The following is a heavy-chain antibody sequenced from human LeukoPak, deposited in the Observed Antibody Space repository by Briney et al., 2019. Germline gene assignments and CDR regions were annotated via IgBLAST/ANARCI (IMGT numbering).Heavy chain of an antibody. CDR1: GYTFTNYG. CDR3: ARDLRIAAAGHGY. CDR2: ISDYNGNT. J-gene: IGHJ4*02. Sequence: ASVKVSCKASGYTFTNYGISWVRPPPGQGVEWMGWISDYNGNTNYAQKLQGRVTMTTDTSTSTAYMELRSLRSDDTAVYYCARDLRIAAAGHGYWGQGTLVTVSS. D-gene: IGHD6-13*01. V-gene: IGHV1-18*01.